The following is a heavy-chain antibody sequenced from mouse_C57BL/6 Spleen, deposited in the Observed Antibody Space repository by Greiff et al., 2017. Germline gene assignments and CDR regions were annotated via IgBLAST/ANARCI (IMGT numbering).Heavy chain of an antibody. Sequence: EVHLVESGGGLVKPGGSLKLSCAASGFTFSDYGMPWVRQAPEKGLEWVAYISSGSSTIYYADTMKGRITISGDNAKNTLFLQMTSLRSEDTAMYYCARGDDYDAGDFDYWGQGTTLTVSS. CDR2: ISSGSSTI. D-gene: IGHD2-4*01. J-gene: IGHJ2*01. CDR1: GFTFSDYG. CDR3: ARGDDYDAGDFDY. V-gene: IGHV5-17*01.